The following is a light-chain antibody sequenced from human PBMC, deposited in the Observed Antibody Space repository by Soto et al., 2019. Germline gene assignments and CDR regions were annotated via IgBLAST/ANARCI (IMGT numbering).Light chain of an antibody. Sequence: IQMTQSPSTLSVSAGDRVTLTCQASQNVSNYLTWYQQKPGKAPKLLIYDASNWDTGIPSRFSGSGSGTDFTFTISSLQSEDIATYYCQQYDNCPLTFGGGTKVESK. J-gene: IGKJ4*01. CDR2: DAS. CDR1: QNVSNY. V-gene: IGKV1-33*01. CDR3: QQYDNCPLT.